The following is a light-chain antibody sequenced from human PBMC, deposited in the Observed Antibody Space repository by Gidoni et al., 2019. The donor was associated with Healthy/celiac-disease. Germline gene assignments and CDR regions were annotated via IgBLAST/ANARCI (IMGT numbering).Light chain of an antibody. V-gene: IGKV3-15*01. Sequence: ELVMTQSPATLSVPPEERATLSCRASQSVSSNLAWYQQKPGQAPRLLIDGASTRSTSIPPRFSGSGSGTEFTLTISSLQSEDFAVYCCQQYNNWPYTFGQGTKLEIK. J-gene: IGKJ2*01. CDR3: QQYNNWPYT. CDR1: QSVSSN. CDR2: GAS.